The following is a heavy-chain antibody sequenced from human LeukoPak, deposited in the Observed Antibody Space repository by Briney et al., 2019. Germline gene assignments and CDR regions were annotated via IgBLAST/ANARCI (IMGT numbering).Heavy chain of an antibody. D-gene: IGHD3-16*02. V-gene: IGHV1-46*01. CDR3: ALDYDYVWGSYRYLGWFDP. J-gene: IGHJ5*02. Sequence: ASVKVSCKASGYTFTSYYMHWVRQAPGQGLEWMGIINPSGGSTGYAQKFQGRVTMTRDTSTSTVYMELSSLRSEDTAVYYCALDYDYVWGSYRYLGWFDPWGQETLVTVSS. CDR2: INPSGGST. CDR1: GYTFTSYY.